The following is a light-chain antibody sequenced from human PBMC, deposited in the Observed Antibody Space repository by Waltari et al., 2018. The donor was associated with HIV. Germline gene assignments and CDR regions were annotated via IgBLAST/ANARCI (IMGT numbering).Light chain of an antibody. CDR1: QSVSNS. CDR3: QLRSNWPPIT. J-gene: IGKJ4*01. Sequence: EIVLTQSPATLSLSPGERATLSCRASQSVSNSLIWYQQKPGQAPRLLIYDASNMATGVPARFSGSGSGTDFTLTISSLEPEDCAFYYCQLRSNWPPITFGGGTKVEIK. V-gene: IGKV3-11*01. CDR2: DAS.